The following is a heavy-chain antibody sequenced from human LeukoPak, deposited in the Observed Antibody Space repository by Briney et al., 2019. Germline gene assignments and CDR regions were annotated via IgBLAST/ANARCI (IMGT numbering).Heavy chain of an antibody. CDR1: GFSFSSSA. V-gene: IGHV3-23*01. D-gene: IGHD4-11*01. CDR3: ARGLVLWFDP. CDR2: ISGSGANT. J-gene: IGHJ5*02. Sequence: GGSLRLSCEASGFSFSSSAMNWVRQAPGKGLEWVSGISGSGANTYYADSVKGRFTISRDNSKNTLYLQMNSLRAEDTAVYYCARGLVLWFDPWGQGTLVTVSS.